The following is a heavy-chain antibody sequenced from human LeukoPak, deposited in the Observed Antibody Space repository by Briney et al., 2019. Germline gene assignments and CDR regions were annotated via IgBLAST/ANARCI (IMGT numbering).Heavy chain of an antibody. Sequence: PGGSLRLSCAASGFTFNNYAMNWVRQAPGKGLEWVAVIWYDGSNKYYADSVKGRFTISRDNSKNTLYLQMNSLRAEDTAVYYCARDAYYSNYFPYYYYYYGMDVWGQGTTVTVSS. CDR3: ARDAYYSNYFPYYYYYYGMDV. CDR1: GFTFNNYA. D-gene: IGHD4-11*01. J-gene: IGHJ6*02. V-gene: IGHV3-33*08. CDR2: IWYDGSNK.